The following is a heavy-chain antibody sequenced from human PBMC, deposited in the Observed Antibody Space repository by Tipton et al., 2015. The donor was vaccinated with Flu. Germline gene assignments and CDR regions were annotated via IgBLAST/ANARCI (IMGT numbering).Heavy chain of an antibody. Sequence: SLRLSCAASGFTFSNYWMSWVRQAPGKGLEWVSYIGGRDTVINYSDSVRGRFTISRDNAKNSLYLQMDSLRTEDTAVYYCARAVASYYSFWGQGTLVTVSS. CDR1: GFTFSNYW. D-gene: IGHD3-10*01. J-gene: IGHJ4*02. V-gene: IGHV3-48*04. CDR2: IGGRDTVI. CDR3: ARAVASYYSF.